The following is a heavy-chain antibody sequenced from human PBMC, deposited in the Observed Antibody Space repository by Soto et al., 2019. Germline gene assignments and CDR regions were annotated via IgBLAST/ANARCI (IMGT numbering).Heavy chain of an antibody. Sequence: QVHLVQSGAEVKKPGASVKVSCKGSGYTFTSYGITWVRQAPGQGLEWMGWISVHNGNTDYAQQLQRRVTVTRDTSTSTAYMELRSLRSHDTAVYYCERGRYGDYWGQGALVNVSS. CDR3: ERGRYGDY. V-gene: IGHV1-18*01. J-gene: IGHJ4*02. CDR1: GYTFTSYG. CDR2: ISVHNGNT. D-gene: IGHD1-1*01.